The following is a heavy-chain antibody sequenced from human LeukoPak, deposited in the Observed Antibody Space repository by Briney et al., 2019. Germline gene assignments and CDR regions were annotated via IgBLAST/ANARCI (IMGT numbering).Heavy chain of an antibody. CDR1: GGSIGAYY. CDR2: IYYSGST. Sequence: SETLSLTCSVSGGSIGAYYWSWVRQPPGKGLEWIGYIYYSGSTNFNPSLKSRLSISVDTSKNQFSLDLSSVTAADSAVYYCARISFQTRGYSGYDTYYFDYWGQGILVTVSS. D-gene: IGHD5-12*01. V-gene: IGHV4-59*01. J-gene: IGHJ4*02. CDR3: ARISFQTRGYSGYDTYYFDY.